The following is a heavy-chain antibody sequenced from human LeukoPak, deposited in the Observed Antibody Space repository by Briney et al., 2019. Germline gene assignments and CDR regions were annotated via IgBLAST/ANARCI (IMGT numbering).Heavy chain of an antibody. CDR2: FYYSGST. CDR1: GGSITTTSYY. CDR3: ARQFTIRKASFDS. J-gene: IGHJ4*02. D-gene: IGHD1-14*01. V-gene: IGHV4-39*01. Sequence: SETLSLTCTVSGGSITTTSYYWGWIRQPPGKEMECIGSFYYSGSTYYNPSLKSRVTISVDTSKNQFSLKLSSVTAADTAVYYCARQFTIRKASFDSWGQGTLVTVSS.